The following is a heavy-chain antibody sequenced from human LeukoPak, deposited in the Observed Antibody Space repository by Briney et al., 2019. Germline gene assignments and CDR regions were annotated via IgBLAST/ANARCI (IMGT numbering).Heavy chain of an antibody. CDR3: AKDRRPNTSGPLNY. Sequence: GGSLRLSCAASGFTFSSYGMHWVRQAPGKGLEWVAVISYDGSNKYYADSVKGRFTISRDNSKNTLYLQMNSLRAEDTAVYYCAKDRRPNTSGPLNYWGQGTLVTVSS. D-gene: IGHD6-19*01. V-gene: IGHV3-30*18. CDR2: ISYDGSNK. J-gene: IGHJ4*02. CDR1: GFTFSSYG.